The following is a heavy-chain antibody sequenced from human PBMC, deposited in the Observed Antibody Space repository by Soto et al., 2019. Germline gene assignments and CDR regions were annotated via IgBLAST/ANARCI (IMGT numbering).Heavy chain of an antibody. CDR2: IYHSGST. CDR3: ARDSSPDCSSTTCYGAY. CDR1: GGSISSNNW. D-gene: IGHD2-2*01. Sequence: PSETLSLTCAVSGGSISSNNWWSWVRQPPGKGLEWIGEIYHSGSTNYNPSLKSRVTISVDKSKSQFSLKLSSVTAADTAVYYCARDSSPDCSSTTCYGAYWGQGTLVTV. J-gene: IGHJ4*02. V-gene: IGHV4-4*02.